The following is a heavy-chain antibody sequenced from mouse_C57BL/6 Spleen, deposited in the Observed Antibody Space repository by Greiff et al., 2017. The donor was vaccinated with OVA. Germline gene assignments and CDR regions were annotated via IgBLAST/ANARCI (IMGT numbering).Heavy chain of an antibody. V-gene: IGHV1-85*01. D-gene: IGHD2-4*01. Sequence: VQRVESGPELVKPGASVKLSCKASGYTFTSYDINWVKQRPGQGLEWIGWIYPRDGSTKYNEKFKGKATLTVDTSSSTAYMELHSLTSEDSAVYFCARGDDYDGNWFAYWGQGTLVTVSA. J-gene: IGHJ3*01. CDR1: GYTFTSYD. CDR3: ARGDDYDGNWFAY. CDR2: IYPRDGST.